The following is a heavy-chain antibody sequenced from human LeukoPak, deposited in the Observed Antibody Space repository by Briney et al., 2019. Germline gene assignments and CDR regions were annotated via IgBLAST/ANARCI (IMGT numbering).Heavy chain of an antibody. Sequence: PSQTLSLTCAISGDSVSSNSAAWNWIRQSPSRGPEWLGRTYYRSKWYNDYAVSVKSRITINPDTSKNQFSLQPNSVTPEDTAVYYCAKDTYYYGSGSYYNGIDYWGQGTLVTVSS. D-gene: IGHD3-10*01. V-gene: IGHV6-1*01. CDR3: AKDTYYYGSGSYYNGIDY. J-gene: IGHJ4*02. CDR2: TYYRSKWYN. CDR1: GDSVSSNSAA.